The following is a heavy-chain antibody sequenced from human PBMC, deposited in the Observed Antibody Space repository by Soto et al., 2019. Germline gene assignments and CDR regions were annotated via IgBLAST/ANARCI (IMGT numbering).Heavy chain of an antibody. D-gene: IGHD2-2*01. V-gene: IGHV3-23*01. CDR2: ISGSGGST. Sequence: GGSLRLSCAASGFTFSRYAMSWVRPAPGKGLEWVSAISGSGGSTYYADSVKGRFTISRDNSTSTAYMELSSLRSEDTAVYYCASKVVGPGPAARFSYWFDPWGQGTLVTVSS. CDR3: ASKVVGPGPAARFSYWFDP. J-gene: IGHJ5*02. CDR1: GFTFSRYA.